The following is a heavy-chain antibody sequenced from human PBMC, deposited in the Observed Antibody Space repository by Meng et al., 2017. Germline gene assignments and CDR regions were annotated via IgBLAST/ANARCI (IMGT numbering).Heavy chain of an antibody. J-gene: IGHJ5*02. Sequence: GSLRLSCTVSGYSISSGYYWGWIRQPPGKGLEWTGSIYHSGSTYYNPSLKSRVTISVDTSKNQFSLKLSSVTAADTAVYYCARRLPSTVIWFDPWGQGTLVTVSS. V-gene: IGHV4-38-2*02. CDR3: ARRLPSTVIWFDP. CDR1: GYSISSGYY. CDR2: IYHSGST. D-gene: IGHD4-11*01.